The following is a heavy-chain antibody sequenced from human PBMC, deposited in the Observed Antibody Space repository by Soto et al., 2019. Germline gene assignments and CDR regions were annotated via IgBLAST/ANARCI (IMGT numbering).Heavy chain of an antibody. D-gene: IGHD2-2*01. V-gene: IGHV1-3*01. CDR3: ARALSPYQGPLYGMDV. Sequence: GASVKVSCKASGYTFTSYAMHWVRQAPGQRLEWMGWINAGNGNTKYSQKFQGRVTITRDTSASTAYMELSSLRSEDTAVYYCARALSPYQGPLYGMDVWGQGTTVTVSS. J-gene: IGHJ6*02. CDR2: INAGNGNT. CDR1: GYTFTSYA.